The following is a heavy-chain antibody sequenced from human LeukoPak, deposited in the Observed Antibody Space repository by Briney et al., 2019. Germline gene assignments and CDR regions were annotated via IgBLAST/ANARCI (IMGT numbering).Heavy chain of an antibody. V-gene: IGHV4-59*01. Sequence: SETLSLTCTVSRGSISSFYWSWIRQPPGKGLEWIGYIHYSGTTNYNPSLKSRVTISVDTSKNQFSLKLSSVTAADTAVYYCARHSPAVVVISFFDYWGQGTLVTVSS. CDR1: RGSISSFY. D-gene: IGHD2-21*01. J-gene: IGHJ4*02. CDR2: IHYSGTT. CDR3: ARHSPAVVVISFFDY.